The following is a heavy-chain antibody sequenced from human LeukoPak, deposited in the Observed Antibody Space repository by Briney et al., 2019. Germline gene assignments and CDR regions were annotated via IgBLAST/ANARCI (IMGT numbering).Heavy chain of an antibody. CDR1: GFTFSSYA. J-gene: IGHJ6*03. CDR2: ISGSGGST. V-gene: IGHV3-23*01. CDR3: AKEGEVVPAAIRYYYYYMDV. Sequence: GGSLRLSCAASGFTFSSYAMSWVRQAPGKGLEWVSAISGSGGSTYYADSVKGRSTISRDNSKNTLYLQMNSLRAEDTAVYYCAKEGEVVPAAIRYYYYYMDVWGKGTTVTVSS. D-gene: IGHD2-2*01.